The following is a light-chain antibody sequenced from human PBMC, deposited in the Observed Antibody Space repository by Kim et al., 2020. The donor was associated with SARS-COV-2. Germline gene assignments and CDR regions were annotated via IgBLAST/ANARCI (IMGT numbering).Light chain of an antibody. CDR3: QHYSRFPYT. Sequence: ASVGDRVTITCRASQTISTWLAWYKQKPGKAPNLLIYLASTLESGVPSRFIGSGSGTEFTLTIDSLQPDDFATYYCQHYSRFPYTFGQGTKVDIK. CDR1: QTISTW. V-gene: IGKV1-5*03. J-gene: IGKJ2*01. CDR2: LAS.